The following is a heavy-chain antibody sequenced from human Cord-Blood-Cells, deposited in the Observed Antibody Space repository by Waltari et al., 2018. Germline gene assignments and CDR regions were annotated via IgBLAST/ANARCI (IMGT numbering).Heavy chain of an antibody. CDR1: GGSISSGDYY. Sequence: QVQLQESGPGLVKPSQTLSLTCTVSGGSISSGDYYWSWIRQPPGKVLEWSWYIDSSGSTYYNPSLKSRVTISVDTAKNQFSLKLSSVTAADTAVYYCARVGIAAAGTIDYWGQGTLVTVSS. D-gene: IGHD6-13*01. CDR2: IDSSGST. CDR3: ARVGIAAAGTIDY. J-gene: IGHJ4*02. V-gene: IGHV4-30-4*08.